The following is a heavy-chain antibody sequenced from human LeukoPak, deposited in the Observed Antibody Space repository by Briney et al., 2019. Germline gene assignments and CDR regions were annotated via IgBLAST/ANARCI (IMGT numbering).Heavy chain of an antibody. CDR1: GYSISSGYY. V-gene: IGHV4-4*07. CDR3: ARQKASGWGEIDY. J-gene: IGHJ4*02. CDR2: IYTSGST. Sequence: PSETLSLTCTVSGYSISSGYYWSWIRQPAGKGLEWIGRIYTSGSTNYNPSLKSRVTMSVDTSKNQFSLKLSSVTAADTAVYYCARQKASGWGEIDYWGQGTLVTVSS. D-gene: IGHD6-19*01.